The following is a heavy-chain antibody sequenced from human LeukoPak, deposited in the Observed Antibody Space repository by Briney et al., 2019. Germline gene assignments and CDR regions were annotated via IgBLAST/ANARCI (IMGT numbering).Heavy chain of an antibody. CDR2: IKEDGSIQ. CDR1: GFTFSSYW. V-gene: IGHV3-7*01. CDR3: ARDVWTGVAVSDY. Sequence: GGSLRLSCVASGFTFSSYWMTWVRQAPGKGLEWLANIKEDGSIQYYLDSVRGRFTISRDNAKTSVYLQLNSLRADDTAVYYWARDVWTGVAVSDYWGQGTLVTVSS. J-gene: IGHJ4*02. D-gene: IGHD6-19*01.